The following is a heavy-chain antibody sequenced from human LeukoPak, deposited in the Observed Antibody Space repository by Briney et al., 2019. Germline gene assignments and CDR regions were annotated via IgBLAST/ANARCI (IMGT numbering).Heavy chain of an antibody. V-gene: IGHV1-69*13. D-gene: IGHD4-11*01. CDR1: GGTFSSYA. Sequence: SVKVSCKASGGTFSSYAISWVRQAPGRGLEWMGGIIPIFGTANYAQKFQGRVTITADESTSTAYMELSSLRSEDTAVYYCARESWSERDYQKLIDYWGQGTLVTVSS. CDR2: IIPIFGTA. J-gene: IGHJ4*02. CDR3: ARESWSERDYQKLIDY.